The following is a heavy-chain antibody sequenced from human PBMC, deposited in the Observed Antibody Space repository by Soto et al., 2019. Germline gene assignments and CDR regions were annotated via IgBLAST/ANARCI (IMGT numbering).Heavy chain of an antibody. Sequence: PSETLSLTCAVSGGYISGGYYSWSWIRQPPGKGLEGIGFIYNSGSTYYNSSLKSRVTISVDRSKNHFFLNLNSVTAADTAVYYFAADRKFFKIWGPGTQVTVYS. J-gene: IGHJ4*03. CDR1: GGYISGGYYS. D-gene: IGHD3-3*01. CDR3: AADRKFFKI. V-gene: IGHV4-30-2*01. CDR2: IYNSGST.